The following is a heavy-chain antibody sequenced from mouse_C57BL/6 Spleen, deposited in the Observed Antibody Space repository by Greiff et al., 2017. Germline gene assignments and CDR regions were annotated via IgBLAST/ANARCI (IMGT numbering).Heavy chain of an antibody. CDR3: ARRDTTANYFDY. CDR1: GFTFSDYG. Sequence: EVNLVESGGGLVQPGGSLKLSCAASGFTFSDYGMAWVRQAPRKGPEWVAFISNLAYSIYYADTVTGRFTISRENAKNTLYLEMSSLRSEDTAMYYCARRDTTANYFDYWGQGTTLTVSS. D-gene: IGHD1-2*01. V-gene: IGHV5-15*04. J-gene: IGHJ2*01. CDR2: ISNLAYSI.